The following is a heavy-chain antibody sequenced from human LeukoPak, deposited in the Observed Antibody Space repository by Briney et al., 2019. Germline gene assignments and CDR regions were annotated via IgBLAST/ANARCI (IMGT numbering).Heavy chain of an antibody. Sequence: QPGGSLRLSCETSGFIFSNCWMTWVRQAPGKGLEWVANIKTDASEKYYADSVKGRFTISRDNAKMSPYPQMNSLRVEDTAVYCCATYSTRNAREFQSWGQGTLVTVSS. J-gene: IGHJ1*01. V-gene: IGHV3-7*01. CDR1: GFIFSNCW. CDR2: IKTDASEK. CDR3: ATYSTRNAREFQS. D-gene: IGHD4-11*01.